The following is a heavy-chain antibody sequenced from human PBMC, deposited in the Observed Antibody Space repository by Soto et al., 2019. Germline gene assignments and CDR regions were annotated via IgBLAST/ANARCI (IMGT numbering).Heavy chain of an antibody. V-gene: IGHV3-7*01. CDR2: IKQDGSEK. CDR3: ARPLVVPAAIRSQGFDY. CDR1: GFTFSSYW. J-gene: IGHJ4*02. Sequence: GGSLRLSCAASGFTFSSYWMSWVRQAPGKGLEWVANIKQDGSEKYYVDSVKGRFTISRDNAKNSLYLQMNSLRAEDTAVYYCARPLVVPAAIRSQGFDYWGQGTLVTVSS. D-gene: IGHD2-2*02.